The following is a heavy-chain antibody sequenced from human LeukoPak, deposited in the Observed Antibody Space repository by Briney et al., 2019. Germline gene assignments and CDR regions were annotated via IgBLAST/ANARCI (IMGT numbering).Heavy chain of an antibody. CDR1: GYTLTAYY. Sequence: GASVKVSCKASGYTLTAYYIYWVRQAPGQGLEWMGRINPNSGGTDYAQNFHGRVTRTRDTSISTAYMELRRLRSDDTAVYYFARGYCSGGTCYLVENWLDPWGQGTLVTVSS. CDR3: ARGYCSGGTCYLVENWLDP. V-gene: IGHV1-2*06. D-gene: IGHD2-15*01. CDR2: INPNSGGT. J-gene: IGHJ5*02.